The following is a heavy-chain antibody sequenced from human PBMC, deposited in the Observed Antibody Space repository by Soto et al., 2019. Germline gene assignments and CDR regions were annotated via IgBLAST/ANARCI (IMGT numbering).Heavy chain of an antibody. J-gene: IGHJ6*02. Sequence: GGSLRLSCAASGFTFSSYSMNWVRQAPGKGLEWVSSISSSSSYIYYADSVKGRFTISRDNAKNSLYLQMNSLRAEDTAVYYCARDYGSGSYSHYYYYGMDVWGQGTTVTVSS. V-gene: IGHV3-21*01. D-gene: IGHD3-10*01. CDR3: ARDYGSGSYSHYYYYGMDV. CDR2: ISSSSSYI. CDR1: GFTFSSYS.